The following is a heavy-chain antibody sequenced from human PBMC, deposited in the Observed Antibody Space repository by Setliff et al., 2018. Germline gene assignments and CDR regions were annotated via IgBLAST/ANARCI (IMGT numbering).Heavy chain of an antibody. CDR2: INPSVGST. CDR3: VREGVDSRSSTDYRYYMDV. J-gene: IGHJ6*03. D-gene: IGHD3-22*01. Sequence: SVHVSCTASVYTFTSYYMHWLRQAPGQGLEWMGIINPSVGSTSYAQKFQGRVTIITDESTSTAFMQLSSLRSEDTAVYYCVREGVDSRSSTDYRYYMDVWGKGTTVTVSS. V-gene: IGHV1-46*01. CDR1: VYTFTSYY.